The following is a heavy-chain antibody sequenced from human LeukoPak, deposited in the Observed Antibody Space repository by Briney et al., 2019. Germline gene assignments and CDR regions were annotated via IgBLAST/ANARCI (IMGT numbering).Heavy chain of an antibody. CDR3: ARDRAAMVPFDY. V-gene: IGHV1-18*01. D-gene: IGHD5-18*01. J-gene: IGHJ4*02. Sequence: ASVTVSCKASGYTFTIYGISWVRQAPGQGLEWMGWISAYNGNTNYAQKLQGRVTMTTDTSTSTAYMELRSLRSDDTAVYYCARDRAAMVPFDYWGQGTLVTVSS. CDR2: ISAYNGNT. CDR1: GYTFTIYG.